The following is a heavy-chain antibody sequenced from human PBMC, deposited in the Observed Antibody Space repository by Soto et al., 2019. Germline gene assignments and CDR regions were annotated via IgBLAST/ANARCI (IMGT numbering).Heavy chain of an antibody. CDR1: GYTFTSYG. D-gene: IGHD6-19*01. J-gene: IGHJ6*02. CDR2: ISAYNGDT. CDR3: ARGVAGAGNSYGLEV. V-gene: IGHV1-18*04. Sequence: QGQLVQSGAEVKKPGASVKVSCKASGYTFTSYGISWVRQAPGQGLEWMGWISAYNGDTSSAQSLQGRVTMTTDTSTGTAYMEVGSLRSDDTAAYYCARGVAGAGNSYGLEVWGQGTTVTVSS.